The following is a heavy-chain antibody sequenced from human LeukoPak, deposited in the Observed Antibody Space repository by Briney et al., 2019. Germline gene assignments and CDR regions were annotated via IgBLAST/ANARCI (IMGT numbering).Heavy chain of an antibody. Sequence: SVKVSCKASGGTFSSYTISWVRQAPGQGLEWMGGIIPLFGTPDYAQKFQDRLTITADKSTSTAYMELSSLRSEDTAVYHCARSWGYDFWSGNLLDYWGQGILVTVSS. CDR1: GGTFSSYT. J-gene: IGHJ4*02. D-gene: IGHD3-3*01. CDR2: IIPLFGTP. CDR3: ARSWGYDFWSGNLLDY. V-gene: IGHV1-69*06.